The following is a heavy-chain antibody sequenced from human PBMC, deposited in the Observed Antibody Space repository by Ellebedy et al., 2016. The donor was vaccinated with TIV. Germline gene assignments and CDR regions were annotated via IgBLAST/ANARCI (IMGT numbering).Heavy chain of an antibody. CDR3: AKDTTSRAGAVDY. D-gene: IGHD1-1*01. J-gene: IGHJ4*02. CDR1: GFAFSDYY. CDR2: ISSSGSSI. V-gene: IGHV3-11*04. Sequence: GESLKISCVASGFAFSDYYMSWIRQAPGKGLEWVAYISSSGSSIYYADSVKGRFTISRDNAKNSLYLQMNSLRVEDTALYYCAKDTTSRAGAVDYWGQGTLVTVSS.